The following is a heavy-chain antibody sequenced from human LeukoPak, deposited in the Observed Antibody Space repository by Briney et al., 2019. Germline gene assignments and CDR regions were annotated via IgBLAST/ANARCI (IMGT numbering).Heavy chain of an antibody. CDR3: ARDTYEYGSGYIDYFDS. D-gene: IGHD3-22*01. CDR2: IHSGGGA. CDR1: GGSISSYY. Sequence: KPSETLSLTCTVSGGSISSYYWSWIRQPPGKGLEWIGYIHSGGGANSNPSLKSRLTMSIDTSKSQISLRLTSVTAADTAVYFCARDTYEYGSGYIDYFDSSSPGTRVTVSS. V-gene: IGHV4-59*01. J-gene: IGHJ4*02.